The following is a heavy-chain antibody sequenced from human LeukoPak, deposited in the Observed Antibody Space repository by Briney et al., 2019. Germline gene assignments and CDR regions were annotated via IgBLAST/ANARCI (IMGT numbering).Heavy chain of an antibody. CDR2: IYYSVTT. D-gene: IGHD3-22*01. CDR1: GGSISSHY. V-gene: IGHV4-59*11. CDR3: ARGLNYYDGSGYCNWFDP. J-gene: IGHJ5*02. Sequence: PSETLSLTCTVSGGSISSHYWSWIRQPPGKGLEWIGCIYYSVTTDYNPSLQSRVSLSVDTSKNQFSLKLSSVSAADTAVYYCARGLNYYDGSGYCNWFDPWGQGTLVTVSS.